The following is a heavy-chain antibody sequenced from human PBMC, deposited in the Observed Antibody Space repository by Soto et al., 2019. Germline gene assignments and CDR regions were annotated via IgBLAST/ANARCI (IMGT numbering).Heavy chain of an antibody. J-gene: IGHJ6*02. CDR2: IIPVLGTP. CDR3: ASSAGLDHLLNYYGLNV. V-gene: IGHV1-69*01. CDR1: GGTFTSTA. Sequence: QVHLVQSSAEVKKPGSSVKVSCKASGGTFTSTAFSWVRQAPGQGLEWMGGIIPVLGTPNYAQKFQARVTITADASTTTVQMELSSLRSDDTAVYYCASSAGLDHLLNYYGLNVWGQGTTVTVSS. D-gene: IGHD6-13*01.